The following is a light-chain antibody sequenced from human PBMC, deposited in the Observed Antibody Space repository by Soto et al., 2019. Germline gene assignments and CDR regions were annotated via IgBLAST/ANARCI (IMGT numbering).Light chain of an antibody. CDR3: QSYDSSLSGVL. CDR1: SSNIGAGYN. Sequence: QSVLTQPPSVSGAPGQRVTISCTGSSSNIGAGYNVHWYQQLPGTAPKRLIYGNSNRPSWVPDRFSGSKSGTSASLAITGLQAEDEADYYCQSYDSSLSGVLFGGGTKLTVL. CDR2: GNS. V-gene: IGLV1-40*01. J-gene: IGLJ2*01.